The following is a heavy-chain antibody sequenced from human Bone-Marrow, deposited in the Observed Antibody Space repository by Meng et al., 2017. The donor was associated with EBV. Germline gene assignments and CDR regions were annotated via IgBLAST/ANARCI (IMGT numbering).Heavy chain of an antibody. CDR1: GGSFSGYY. D-gene: IGHD6-6*01. V-gene: IGHV4-34*01. CDR2: INHSGST. Sequence: QGQLQKSVSGWLKPSTTLSLTYAVDGGSFSGYYLSWIRQPPGKGLEWIGDINHSGSTTYTPSLKIRVTISVDTSKNQFSLKLSSVTAADTAVYYCAREVYNWFDPWGQGTLVTVSS. J-gene: IGHJ5*02. CDR3: AREVYNWFDP.